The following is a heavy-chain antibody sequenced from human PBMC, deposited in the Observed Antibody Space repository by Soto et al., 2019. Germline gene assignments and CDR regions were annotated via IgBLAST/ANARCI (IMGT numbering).Heavy chain of an antibody. V-gene: IGHV4-4*02. CDR3: ARINMDSSGYYYVSPEVFDY. CDR2: IYHSGST. J-gene: IGHJ4*02. D-gene: IGHD3-22*01. Sequence: QVQLQESGPGLVKPSGTLSLTCAVSGGSISSSNWWSWVRQPPGKGLEWIGEIYHSGSTNYNPSLKSRVTLSVDKSKNQFSLKLSSVTAADTAVYYCARINMDSSGYYYVSPEVFDYWGQGTLVTVSS. CDR1: GGSISSSNW.